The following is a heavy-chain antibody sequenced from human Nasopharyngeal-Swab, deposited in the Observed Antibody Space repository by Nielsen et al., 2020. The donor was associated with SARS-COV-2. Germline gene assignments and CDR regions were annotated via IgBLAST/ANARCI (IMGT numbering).Heavy chain of an antibody. Sequence: GESLKISCAASGFTFSSYWMSWVRQAPGKGLEWVANIKQDGSEKYYVDSVKGRFTTSRDNAKNSLYLQMNSLRAEDTAVYYCARDSPAASYYYYGMDVWGQGTTVTVSS. J-gene: IGHJ6*02. V-gene: IGHV3-7*01. CDR1: GFTFSSYW. CDR3: ARDSPAASYYYYGMDV. CDR2: IKQDGSEK. D-gene: IGHD2-2*01.